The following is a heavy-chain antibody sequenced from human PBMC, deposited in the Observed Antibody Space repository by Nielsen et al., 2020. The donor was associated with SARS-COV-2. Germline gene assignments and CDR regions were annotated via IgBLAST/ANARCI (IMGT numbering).Heavy chain of an antibody. CDR2: INPNSGGT. CDR3: ARVRFLEWLPPTYYYGMDV. Sequence: WVRQAPGQGLEWMGRINPNSGGTNYAQKFQGRVTMTRDTSTSTVYMELSSLRSEDTAVYYCARVRFLEWLPPTYYYGMDVWGQGTTVTVSS. J-gene: IGHJ6*02. V-gene: IGHV1-2*06. D-gene: IGHD3-3*01.